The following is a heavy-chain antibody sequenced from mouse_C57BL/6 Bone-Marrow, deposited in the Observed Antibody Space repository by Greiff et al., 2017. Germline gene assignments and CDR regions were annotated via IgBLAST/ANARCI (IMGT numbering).Heavy chain of an antibody. Sequence: EVMLVESGGGLVKPEGSLKLSCAASGFTFSSYAMSWVRQTPEKRLEWVATISDGGSYTYYPDNVKGRFTISRDNAKNNLYLQMSHLKSEDTAMYYCARDGYYGSRDFDVWGTGTTVTVSS. CDR1: GFTFSSYA. J-gene: IGHJ1*03. CDR3: ARDGYYGSRDFDV. D-gene: IGHD1-1*01. V-gene: IGHV5-4*01. CDR2: ISDGGSYT.